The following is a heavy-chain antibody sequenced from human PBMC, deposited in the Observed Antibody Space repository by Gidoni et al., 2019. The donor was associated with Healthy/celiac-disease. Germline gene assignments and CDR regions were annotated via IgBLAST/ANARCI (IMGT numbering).Heavy chain of an antibody. CDR1: GGTFSSYA. J-gene: IGHJ3*02. D-gene: IGHD3-9*01. CDR2: IIPILGIA. Sequence: QVQLVQSGAEVKKPGSSVKVSCKASGGTFSSYAISWVRQAPGQGLEWMGGIIPILGIANYAKKCQGRVTITADKSTSTAYMELSSLRSEDTAVYYCAKERKSYDILTGYRSFIAFDIWGQGTMVTVSS. CDR3: AKERKSYDILTGYRSFIAFDI. V-gene: IGHV1-69*10.